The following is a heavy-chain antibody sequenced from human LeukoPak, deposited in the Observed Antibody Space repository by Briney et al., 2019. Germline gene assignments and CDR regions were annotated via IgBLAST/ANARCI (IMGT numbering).Heavy chain of an antibody. V-gene: IGHV3-21*01. CDR3: ARHRYSSRGFDP. J-gene: IGHJ5*02. D-gene: IGHD6-13*01. CDR2: ISSSSSYI. CDR1: GFTFSSHS. Sequence: GGSLRLSCAASGFTFSSHSMNWVRQAPGKGLEWVSSISSSSSYIYYADSVKGRFTISRDNAKNSLYLQMNSLRAEDTAVYYCARHRYSSRGFDPWGQGTLATVSS.